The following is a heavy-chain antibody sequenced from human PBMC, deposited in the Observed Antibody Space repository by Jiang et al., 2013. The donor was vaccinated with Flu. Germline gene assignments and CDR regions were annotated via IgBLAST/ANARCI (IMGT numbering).Heavy chain of an antibody. CDR1: GFTFGTYA. CDR2: IGGGGST. J-gene: IGHJ6*01. CDR3: AKVSPIYDVSGYYDF. V-gene: IGHV3-23*01. Sequence: VQLLESGGGLVQPGGSLRLSCAASGFTFGTYAMSWVRQAPGKGLEWVSVIGGGGSTFYADSVKGRFTISRDNSKNTLHLQMNSLRGEDTAVYYCAKVSPIYDVSGYYDFWG. D-gene: IGHD3-22*01.